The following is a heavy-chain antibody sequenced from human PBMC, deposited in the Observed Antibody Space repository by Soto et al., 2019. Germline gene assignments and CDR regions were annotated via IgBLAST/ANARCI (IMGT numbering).Heavy chain of an antibody. Sequence: QVQLQQWGAGLLKPSETLSLTCAVYGGSFSCYYWTWIRQPPGTGLEWIGEINHSGSTNYNQSLNSRVTISVDTAENQFSMKRTSVTAAYKAVYYCARDKITGLFDYWGQGTLVTVSS. D-gene: IGHD2-8*02. J-gene: IGHJ4*02. CDR1: GGSFSCYY. CDR3: ARDKITGLFDY. V-gene: IGHV4-34*01. CDR2: INHSGST.